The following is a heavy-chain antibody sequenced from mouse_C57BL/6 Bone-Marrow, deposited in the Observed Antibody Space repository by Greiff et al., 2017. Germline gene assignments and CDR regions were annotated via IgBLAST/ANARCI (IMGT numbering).Heavy chain of an antibody. J-gene: IGHJ4*01. CDR1: GFTFSNYW. V-gene: IGHV6-3*01. Sequence: EVKLQESGGGLVQPGGSMKLSCVASGFTFSNYWMNWVRQSPEKGLEWVAQIRLKSDNYATHCAESVKGRFTISRDDSKSSVYLQMNNLRAEDTGMYYCTGPLLTTVVAKDAMDYWGQGTSVTVSS. CDR2: IRLKSDNYAT. CDR3: TGPLLTTVVAKDAMDY. D-gene: IGHD1-1*01.